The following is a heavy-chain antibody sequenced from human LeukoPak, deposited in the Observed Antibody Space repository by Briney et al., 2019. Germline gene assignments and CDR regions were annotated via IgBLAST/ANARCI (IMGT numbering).Heavy chain of an antibody. CDR3: AKDLGSYGSY. J-gene: IGHJ4*02. D-gene: IGHD5-18*01. V-gene: IGHV3-30-3*01. Sequence: GGSLRLSCAASGFTFSSYAMHWVRQAPGKGLEWVAVISYDGSNKYYADSVKGRFTISRDNAENSLYLQMNSLRAEDTALYYCAKDLGSYGSYWGQGTLVTVSS. CDR1: GFTFSSYA. CDR2: ISYDGSNK.